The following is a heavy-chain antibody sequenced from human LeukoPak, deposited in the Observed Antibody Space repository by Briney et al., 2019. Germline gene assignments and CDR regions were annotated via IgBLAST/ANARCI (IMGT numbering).Heavy chain of an antibody. J-gene: IGHJ6*03. CDR1: GFTFSSYT. CDR2: IGTSSTTI. Sequence: HPGGSLRLSCAASGFTFSSYTMNWVRQPPGKGLEWVSNIGTSSTTIYYADSVKGRFTISRDNAKNSLYLQMNSLRADDTAVYYCARFAAGGSYYYYMDVWGKGTTVTVS. D-gene: IGHD6-25*01. V-gene: IGHV3-48*01. CDR3: ARFAAGGSYYYYMDV.